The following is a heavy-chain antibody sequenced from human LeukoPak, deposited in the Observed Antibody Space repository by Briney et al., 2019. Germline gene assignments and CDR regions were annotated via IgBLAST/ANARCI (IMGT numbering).Heavy chain of an antibody. CDR1: GFTFGSFA. D-gene: IGHD3-9*01. CDR2: IGGSGGIT. J-gene: IGHJ4*02. CDR3: AGGTGYYYSDH. Sequence: GGSLRLSCAASGFTFGSFAMTWVRQAPGKGLEWVSTIGGSGGITYYADSVKGRFTISRDNSKNTVFLQMNSLRVEDTAVYYCAGGTGYYYSDHWGQGTLVTVSS. V-gene: IGHV3-23*01.